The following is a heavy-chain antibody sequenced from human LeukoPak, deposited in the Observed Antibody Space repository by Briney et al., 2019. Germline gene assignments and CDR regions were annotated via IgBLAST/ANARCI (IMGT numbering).Heavy chain of an antibody. J-gene: IGHJ4*02. V-gene: IGHV1-69*02. Sequence: SVKVSCKASGGTFSDYTINWVRQAPGQGLEWMGRIIPIVDIPNYARKFQGRVTITADKSTSTAYMELSSLRSEDTAVYYCASLPVDTSMVSDYWGQGTLVTVSS. CDR1: GGTFSDYT. D-gene: IGHD5-18*01. CDR3: ASLPVDTSMVSDY. CDR2: IIPIVDIP.